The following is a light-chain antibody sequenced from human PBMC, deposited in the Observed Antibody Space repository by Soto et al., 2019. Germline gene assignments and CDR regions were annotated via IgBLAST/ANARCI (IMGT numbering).Light chain of an antibody. Sequence: EIVMTQSPATLSVSPGERASLSCRASQSVSSNLAWYQQKPGQAPRLLIYGASTRATGIPAMFSDSGSVTEFTLTISSLQSEDFSVYYCQQYNNWPYTFGQGTKLEIK. J-gene: IGKJ2*01. V-gene: IGKV3-15*01. CDR3: QQYNNWPYT. CDR2: GAS. CDR1: QSVSSN.